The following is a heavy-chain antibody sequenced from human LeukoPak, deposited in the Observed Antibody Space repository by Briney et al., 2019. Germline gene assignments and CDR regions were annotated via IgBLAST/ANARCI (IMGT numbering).Heavy chain of an antibody. Sequence: SETLSLTCSVSGGSISSSSYYWGWIRQPPGKGLEWIGSIYYSGSTNYNPSLKSRVTISVDTSKNQFSLKLSSVTAADTAVYYCARVRYRLAETYIDYWGQGTLVTVSS. CDR1: GGSISSSSYY. J-gene: IGHJ4*02. V-gene: IGHV4-39*07. CDR2: IYYSGST. D-gene: IGHD3-16*01. CDR3: ARVRYRLAETYIDY.